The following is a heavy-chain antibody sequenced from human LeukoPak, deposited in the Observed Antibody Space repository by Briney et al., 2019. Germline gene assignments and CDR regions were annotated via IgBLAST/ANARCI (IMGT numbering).Heavy chain of an antibody. V-gene: IGHV3-33*01. J-gene: IGHJ4*02. Sequence: GGSLRLSCAASGFAFSSFGMHWVCQAPGKGLEWVAVIWYDGTNKYYADSVKGRFTISRDNSKNTLYLQMNSLRAEDTAVYYCARDHRGYSYGLFDNWGKGTVDTVSS. CDR3: ARDHRGYSYGLFDN. CDR1: GFAFSSFG. CDR2: IWYDGTNK. D-gene: IGHD5-18*01.